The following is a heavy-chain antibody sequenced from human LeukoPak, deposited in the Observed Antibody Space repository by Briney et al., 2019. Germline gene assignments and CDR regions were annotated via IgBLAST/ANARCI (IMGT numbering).Heavy chain of an antibody. Sequence: GGSLRLSCAASGFTFSSYAMSWVRQAPGKGLEWASAISGSGGSTYYADSVKGWFTISRDNSKNTLYLQMNSLRAEDTAVYYCAKDRPRVTIAAAGTGDAFDIWGQGTMVTVSS. CDR2: ISGSGGST. CDR1: GFTFSSYA. D-gene: IGHD6-13*01. J-gene: IGHJ3*02. CDR3: AKDRPRVTIAAAGTGDAFDI. V-gene: IGHV3-23*01.